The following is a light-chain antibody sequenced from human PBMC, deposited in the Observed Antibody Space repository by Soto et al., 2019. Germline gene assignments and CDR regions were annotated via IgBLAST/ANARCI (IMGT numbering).Light chain of an antibody. J-gene: IGKJ1*01. CDR3: QHSHGTLPT. CDR1: QNIPCSSINKNC. CDR2: WAS. Sequence: DIVMTQSPDSLAVSLGERATINCKSSQNIPCSSINKNCLAWYQQKPGQSPKLLIYWASTRESGVPDRFSGSGSGTDFTLTISSLQAEDVAVYFCQHSHGTLPTFGQGTTVEIK. V-gene: IGKV4-1*01.